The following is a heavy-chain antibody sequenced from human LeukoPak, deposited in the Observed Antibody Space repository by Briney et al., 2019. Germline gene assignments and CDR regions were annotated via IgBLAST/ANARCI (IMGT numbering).Heavy chain of an antibody. CDR2: IYYSGGT. V-gene: IGHV4-39*01. CDR3: ARLPTMVRGVIINTFDY. J-gene: IGHJ4*02. CDR1: GGSISSSSYY. Sequence: SETLSLTCTVSGGSISSSSYYWGWIRQPPGKGLEWIGSIYYSGGTYYNPSLKSRVTISVDTSKNQFSLKLSSVTAADTAVYYCARLPTMVRGVIINTFDYWGQGTLVTVSS. D-gene: IGHD3-10*01.